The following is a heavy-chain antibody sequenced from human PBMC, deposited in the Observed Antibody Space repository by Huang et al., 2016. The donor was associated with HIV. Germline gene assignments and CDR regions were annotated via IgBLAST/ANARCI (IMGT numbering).Heavy chain of an antibody. CDR3: ARAPIRFLAWLLNFDY. V-gene: IGHV3-30*03. J-gene: IGHJ4*02. D-gene: IGHD3-3*01. CDR2: ISYDEDNK. Sequence: QILLIESGGGVVQPGRYLRLSCAASGFTFSRYGMHWVRQAPGKGQEWVAVISYDEDNKYYADSVRGRCTISRDTSKNTLYLQMNSLRIEDTAVYYCARAPIRFLAWLLNFDYWGQGALVTVSS. CDR1: GFTFSRYG.